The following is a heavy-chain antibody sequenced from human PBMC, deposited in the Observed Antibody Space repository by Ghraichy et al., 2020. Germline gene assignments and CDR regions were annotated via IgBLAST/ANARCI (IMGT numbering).Heavy chain of an antibody. CDR3: TRLTDKVDRAFDI. D-gene: IGHD1-20*01. CDR1: GFTFSDSA. Sequence: GGSLRLSCAASGFTFSDSAIHWVRQASGKGLEWIGRVTGKVSSYATAYSASVKGRFTISRDDSKNTAYLQMNSLETEDTAVYYCTRLTDKVDRAFDIWGQGTMVTVSS. J-gene: IGHJ3*02. CDR2: VTGKVSSYAT. V-gene: IGHV3-73*01.